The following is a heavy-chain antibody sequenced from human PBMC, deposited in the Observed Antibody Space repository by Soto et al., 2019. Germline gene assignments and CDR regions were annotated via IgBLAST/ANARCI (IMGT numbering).Heavy chain of an antibody. V-gene: IGHV3-23*01. J-gene: IGHJ4*02. CDR2: LSDSGGSI. D-gene: IGHD6-13*01. CDR3: AKVSSSWYAGFFDL. CDR1: GFTFSRHS. Sequence: GGSMRLSCTASGFTFSRHSMTWVRKDPGKGLEWVSGLSDSGGSIYYADSVKGRFTISRDNSMNTLYLQMNTLRAEDTAIYYCAKVSSSWYAGFFDLWGQGTLVTVSS.